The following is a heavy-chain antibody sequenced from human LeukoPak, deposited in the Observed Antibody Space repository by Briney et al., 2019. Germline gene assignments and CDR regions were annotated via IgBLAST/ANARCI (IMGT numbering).Heavy chain of an antibody. V-gene: IGHV3-30*18. CDR3: AKGDRVKVVVPGAETY. Sequence: GGSLRLSCAASGFTFSSYGMHWVRQAPGKGLEWVAVISYDGSNKYYADSVKGRFTISRDNSKNTLYLQMNSLRAEDTAVYYCAKGDRVKVVVPGAETYWGQGTLVTVSS. CDR1: GFTFSSYG. J-gene: IGHJ4*02. D-gene: IGHD2-2*01. CDR2: ISYDGSNK.